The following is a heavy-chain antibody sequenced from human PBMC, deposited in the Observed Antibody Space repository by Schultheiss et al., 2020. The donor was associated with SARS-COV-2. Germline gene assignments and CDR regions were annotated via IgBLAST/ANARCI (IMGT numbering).Heavy chain of an antibody. Sequence: SETLSLTCAVSGYSISSGYYWGWIRQPPGKGLEWLGSMFHSGNTYYNPSLKSRVTISVDTSNNQFFLTLSSVTAADTAVYYCASNPRGYCSSTSCHPDWYFDLWGRGTLVTVSS. D-gene: IGHD2-2*01. CDR3: ASNPRGYCSSTSCHPDWYFDL. CDR2: MFHSGNT. J-gene: IGHJ2*01. CDR1: GYSISSGYY. V-gene: IGHV4-38-2*01.